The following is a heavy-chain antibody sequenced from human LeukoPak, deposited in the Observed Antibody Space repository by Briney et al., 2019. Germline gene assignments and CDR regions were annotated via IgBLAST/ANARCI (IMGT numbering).Heavy chain of an antibody. J-gene: IGHJ4*02. CDR1: GFTVSSNY. Sequence: GSLRLSCAASGFTVSSNYMSWIRQPPGKGLEWIGEINHSGSTNYNPSLKSRVTISVDTSKNQFSLKLSSVTAADTAVYYCARGPSVIYYGSGSPVNYWGQGTLVTVSS. V-gene: IGHV4-34*01. D-gene: IGHD3-10*01. CDR2: INHSGST. CDR3: ARGPSVIYYGSGSPVNY.